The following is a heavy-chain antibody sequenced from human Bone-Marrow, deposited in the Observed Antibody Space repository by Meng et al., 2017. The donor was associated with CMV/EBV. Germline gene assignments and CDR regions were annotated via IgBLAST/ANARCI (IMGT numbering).Heavy chain of an antibody. CDR1: GASISGSNYY. CDR3: ARETGPTGNF. D-gene: IGHD7-27*01. V-gene: IGHV4-39*07. Sequence: SETLSLTCTVSGASISGSNYYWGWIRQPPGKGLEWIGSIYYRGSTFYNPSLKSRVTISVDTSRNQFSLKVNSVTAADTAVYYCARETGPTGNFWGQGTLDTVSS. J-gene: IGHJ4*02. CDR2: IYYRGST.